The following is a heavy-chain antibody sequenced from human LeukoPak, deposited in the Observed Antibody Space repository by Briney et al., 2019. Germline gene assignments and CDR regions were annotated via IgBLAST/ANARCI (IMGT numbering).Heavy chain of an antibody. J-gene: IGHJ4*02. CDR1: GGSISSYY. CDR3: ARERGYCTNGVCPEIDY. Sequence: PSETLSLTCTVSGGSISSYYWSWIRQPPGKGLEWIGYIYYSGSTNYNPSLKSRVTISVDTSKNQFSLKLSSVTAADTAVYYCARERGYCTNGVCPEIDYWGQGTLVTVSS. D-gene: IGHD2-8*01. V-gene: IGHV4-59*12. CDR2: IYYSGST.